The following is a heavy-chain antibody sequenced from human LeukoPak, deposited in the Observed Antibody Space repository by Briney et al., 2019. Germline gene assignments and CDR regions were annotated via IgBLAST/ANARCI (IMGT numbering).Heavy chain of an antibody. CDR3: AKGSRDGASIDY. D-gene: IGHD5-24*01. V-gene: IGHV3-43*01. J-gene: IGHJ4*02. Sequence: GGSLRLSCAASGFTFDDYTMHWVRQAPGKGLEWVSLISWDGGSTYYADSVKGRFTIPRDNSKNSLYLQMNSLRTEDTALYYCAKGSRDGASIDYWGRGTLVTVSS. CDR2: ISWDGGST. CDR1: GFTFDDYT.